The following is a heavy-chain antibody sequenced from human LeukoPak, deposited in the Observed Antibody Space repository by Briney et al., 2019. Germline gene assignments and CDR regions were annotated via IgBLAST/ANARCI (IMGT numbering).Heavy chain of an antibody. CDR3: ATWAFYHNLDV. Sequence: GGALRFSCAASGFTIGPYAMYWVRQGPGRGLEWVSVIKADGSGTFYADSVRGRFTTSRDNSKNSLYLQMNSLTSEDTALYYCATWAFYHNLDVWGQGTTVIVSS. J-gene: IGHJ6*02. D-gene: IGHD2/OR15-2a*01. CDR1: GFTIGPYA. CDR2: IKADGSGT. V-gene: IGHV3-43*02.